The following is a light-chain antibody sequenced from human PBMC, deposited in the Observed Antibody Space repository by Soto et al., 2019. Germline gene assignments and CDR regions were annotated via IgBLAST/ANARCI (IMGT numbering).Light chain of an antibody. J-gene: IGKJ4*01. V-gene: IGKV1-17*01. CDR2: AAS. CDR1: QDIRND. Sequence: DIQITQSPSSLSASVGDRVTITCLASQDIRNDVGWYQQKAGKAPNRLIFAASSLHSGVPSRFSGSRSGTEFTLTIASLQPEDFATYYCLQHNTYPFTFGGGTKVDIK. CDR3: LQHNTYPFT.